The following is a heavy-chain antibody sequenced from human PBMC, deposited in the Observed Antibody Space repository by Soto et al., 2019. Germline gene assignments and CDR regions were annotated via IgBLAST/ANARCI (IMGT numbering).Heavy chain of an antibody. CDR2: ISSGSSTI. CDR1: GFTFSTYS. J-gene: IGHJ6*03. CDR3: TSSAYMDV. V-gene: IGHV3-48*01. Sequence: EVQLVESGGGLVQPGGSLRLSCAASGFTFSTYSMNWVRQAPGKGLEWVAYISSGSSTIDYADTVKGRFTTSRDNDKNARYLQRDRLRAEDTAVYYATSSAYMDVWGTGTTVTVS. D-gene: IGHD3-22*01.